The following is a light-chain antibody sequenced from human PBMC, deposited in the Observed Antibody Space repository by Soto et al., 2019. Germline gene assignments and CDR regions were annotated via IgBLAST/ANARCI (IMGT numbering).Light chain of an antibody. CDR2: AAS. Sequence: DIQMTQSPSSLSASVGDRVTITCRASQSISTYLNWYQQRPGKAPKLLIYAASSLQSGVPSSFSGSGSGTDFTLTITSLQPEDFATYYCQQSYGTPLTFGGGTKVEIK. V-gene: IGKV1-39*01. CDR1: QSISTY. J-gene: IGKJ4*01. CDR3: QQSYGTPLT.